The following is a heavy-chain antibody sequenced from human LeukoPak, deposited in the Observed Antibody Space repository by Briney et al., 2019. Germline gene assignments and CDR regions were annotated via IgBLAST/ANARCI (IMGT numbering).Heavy chain of an antibody. Sequence: GGSLRLSCAASGFTFRTYTMNWVRQPPGKGLEWVSNIGTSSSTIYYADSVKGRFTISRDNAKNSLYLQMNSLRADDTAVYYCARFAAGGSYYYYMDVWGKGTTVTVSS. J-gene: IGHJ6*03. CDR1: GFTFRTYT. CDR2: IGTSSSTI. CDR3: ARFAAGGSYYYYMDV. D-gene: IGHD6-25*01. V-gene: IGHV3-48*01.